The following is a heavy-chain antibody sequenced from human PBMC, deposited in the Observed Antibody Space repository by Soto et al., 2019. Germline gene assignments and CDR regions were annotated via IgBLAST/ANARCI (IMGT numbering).Heavy chain of an antibody. CDR1: GFTFSDYY. J-gene: IGHJ5*02. CDR2: ISSSSSYT. V-gene: IGHV3-11*05. D-gene: IGHD3-22*01. CDR3: ARDTRDYYDSSGFFNWFDP. Sequence: QVQLVESGGGLVKPGGSLRLSCAASGFTFSDYYMSWIRQAPGKGLEWVSYISSSSSYTNYADSVKGRFTISRDNVKNSLYQQMNSLRAEDTAVYYCARDTRDYYDSSGFFNWFDPWGQGTLVTVSS.